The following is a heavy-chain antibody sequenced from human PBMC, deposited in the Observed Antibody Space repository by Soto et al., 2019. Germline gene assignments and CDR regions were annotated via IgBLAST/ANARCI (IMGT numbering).Heavy chain of an antibody. Sequence: LSLTCTASGDSINNYYWSWIRQPPGKRLEWIGYIYYTGSTTYNPSLESRVTMSVDTSKNQFSLKLNSVNAADTAVYYCAKYRRTEAEGFTLDYWGRGTLVTVSS. CDR2: IYYTGST. J-gene: IGHJ4*02. CDR1: GDSINNYY. D-gene: IGHD6-13*01. CDR3: AKYRRTEAEGFTLDY. V-gene: IGHV4-59*01.